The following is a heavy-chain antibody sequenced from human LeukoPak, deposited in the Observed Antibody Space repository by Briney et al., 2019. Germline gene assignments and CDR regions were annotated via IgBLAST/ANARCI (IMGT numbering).Heavy chain of an antibody. J-gene: IGHJ4*02. Sequence: SETLSLTCAVYGGSFSGYYWSWIRQPPGKGLEWIGEINHSGSTNYSPSLKSRVTISVDTSKNQFSLKLSSVTAADTAVYYCARRGTTYYYGSGSYFKGVYYFDYWGQGTLVTVSS. CDR3: ARRGTTYYYGSGSYFKGVYYFDY. D-gene: IGHD3-10*01. CDR2: INHSGST. CDR1: GGSFSGYY. V-gene: IGHV4-34*01.